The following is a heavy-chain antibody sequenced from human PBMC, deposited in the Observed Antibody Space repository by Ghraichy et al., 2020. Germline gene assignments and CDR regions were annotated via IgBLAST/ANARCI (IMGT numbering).Heavy chain of an antibody. Sequence: SQTLSLTCAISGDSVSSNSATWNWIRQSPSRGLEWLGRTHYRSRWFNDYAVSVEGRITINPDTSKNHFSLQLYSVTPEDTAVYYCARSPGGGWYFNYWGQGTLVTVSS. CDR2: THYRSRWFN. CDR3: ARSPGGGWYFNY. D-gene: IGHD6-19*01. CDR1: GDSVSSNSAT. J-gene: IGHJ4*02. V-gene: IGHV6-1*01.